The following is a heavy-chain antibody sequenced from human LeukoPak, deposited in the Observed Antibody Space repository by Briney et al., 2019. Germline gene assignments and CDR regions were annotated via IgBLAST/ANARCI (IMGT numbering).Heavy chain of an antibody. CDR3: ARLYYDSSGYYRGDYFDY. D-gene: IGHD3-22*01. Sequence: EASVKVSCKASGYTFTSYGISWVRQAPGQGLEWMGWISAYNGNTNYAQKLQGRVTMTTDTSTSTAYMELRSLRSDDTAVYYCARLYYDSSGYYRGDYFDYWGQGTLVTVSS. CDR1: GYTFTSYG. V-gene: IGHV1-18*01. J-gene: IGHJ4*02. CDR2: ISAYNGNT.